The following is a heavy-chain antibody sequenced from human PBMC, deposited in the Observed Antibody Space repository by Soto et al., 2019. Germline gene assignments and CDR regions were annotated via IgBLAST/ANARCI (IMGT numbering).Heavy chain of an antibody. J-gene: IGHJ6*02. CDR1: GGSISSGGYS. CDR3: ARVPDV. V-gene: IGHV4-30-2*01. Sequence: QLQLQESGSGLVKPSQTLSLTCAVSGGSISSGGYSWGWIRQPPGKGLEWIGYIYHSGSTYYNPSPESRVTIAVDRSKIPFSLKLGSLTAADTAVDYCARVPDVWGQGTTVTVSS. CDR2: IYHSGST.